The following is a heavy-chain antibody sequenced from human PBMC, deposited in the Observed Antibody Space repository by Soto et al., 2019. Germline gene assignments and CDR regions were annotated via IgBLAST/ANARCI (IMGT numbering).Heavy chain of an antibody. CDR3: AKMLWAAAAIRRPIDY. J-gene: IGHJ4*02. D-gene: IGHD2-2*01. CDR1: GFTFSSYA. Sequence: GSLRLSCAASGFTFSSYAMSWVRQAPGKGLEWVSAISGSGGSTYYADSVKGRFTISRDNSKNTLYLQMNSLRAEDTAVYYCAKMLWAAAAIRRPIDYWGQGTLVTVAS. V-gene: IGHV3-23*01. CDR2: ISGSGGST.